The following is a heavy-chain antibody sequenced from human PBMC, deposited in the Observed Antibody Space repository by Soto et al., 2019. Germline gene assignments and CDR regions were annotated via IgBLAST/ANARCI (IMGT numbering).Heavy chain of an antibody. CDR2: IYDSGST. CDR1: GGSIRSGGYY. D-gene: IGHD2-15*01. CDR3: ARASVVAATLFGY. V-gene: IGHV4-31*03. Sequence: QVQLQESGPGLVKPSQTLSLPCTVSGGSIRSGGYYWSWIRQHPGKVLEWIGYIYDSGSTYYNPSRESRVTISVDTSKNQFSAQLSSVPAADTAVYYWARASVVAATLFGYWGQGTMVTVAS. J-gene: IGHJ4*02.